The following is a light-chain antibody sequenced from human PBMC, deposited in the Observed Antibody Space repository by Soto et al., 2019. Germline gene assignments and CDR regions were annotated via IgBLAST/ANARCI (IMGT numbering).Light chain of an antibody. CDR1: SNDVGGYNY. Sequence: QSVLTQPASVSGSPGQSITISCTGSSNDVGGYNYVSWYQQHPGKAPKLILYEVSNRPSGVSNRFSGSKSANTASLTISGLQAEDEADYYCSSYASSSSYVFGTGTKVTVL. J-gene: IGLJ1*01. CDR2: EVS. CDR3: SSYASSSSYV. V-gene: IGLV2-14*01.